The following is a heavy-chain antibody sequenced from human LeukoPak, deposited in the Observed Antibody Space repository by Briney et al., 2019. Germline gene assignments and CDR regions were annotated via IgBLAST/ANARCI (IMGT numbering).Heavy chain of an antibody. CDR2: IYYTGST. Sequence: SETLSLTCTVSGGSISSFYWSWIRHPPGKGLERIVYIYYTGSTNYNPSLKSRVTMSVDTSKNQVSLKLYSVTAADTAVYYCATQAGGYSYGSFDYWGQGTLVTVSS. D-gene: IGHD5-18*01. CDR3: ATQAGGYSYGSFDY. J-gene: IGHJ4*02. CDR1: GGSISSFY. V-gene: IGHV4-59*08.